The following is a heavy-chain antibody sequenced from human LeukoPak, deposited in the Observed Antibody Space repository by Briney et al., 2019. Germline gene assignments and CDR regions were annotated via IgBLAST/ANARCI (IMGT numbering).Heavy chain of an antibody. D-gene: IGHD3-22*01. V-gene: IGHV4-34*01. CDR2: INHSGST. CDR3: ARGDYYDSSGYSRFLDY. Sequence: SETLSLTCAVYGGSFSGYYWSWIRQPPGKGLEWVGEINHSGSTNYNPSLKSRVTISVDTSKNQFSLKLSSVTAADTAVYYCARGDYYDSSGYSRFLDYWGQGTLVTVSS. CDR1: GGSFSGYY. J-gene: IGHJ4*02.